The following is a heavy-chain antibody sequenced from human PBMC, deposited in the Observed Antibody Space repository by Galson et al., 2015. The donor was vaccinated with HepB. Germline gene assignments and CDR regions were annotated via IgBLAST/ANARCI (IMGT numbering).Heavy chain of an antibody. CDR3: ARSAPYDSSGYYYYYYMDV. V-gene: IGHV1-69*04. J-gene: IGHJ6*03. CDR2: IIPILGIA. CDR1: GGTFSSYA. Sequence: SVKVSCKASGGTFSSYAISWVRQAPGQGLEWMGRIIPILGIANYAQKFQGRVTITADKSTSTAYMELSSLRSEDTAVYYCARSAPYDSSGYYYYYYMDVWGKGTTVTVSS. D-gene: IGHD3-22*01.